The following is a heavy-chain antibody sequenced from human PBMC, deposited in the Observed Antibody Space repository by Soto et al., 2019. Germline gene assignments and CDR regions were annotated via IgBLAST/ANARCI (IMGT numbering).Heavy chain of an antibody. CDR2: IYYSGNT. Sequence: SETLSLTCTVSVGSFSPYYWSWIRQPPGEGLGWLGFIYYSGNTNYNPSLMSRVTISVDTSNNQFSLRLTSVTAADTAVYYCARDGDIVVVTDAFDIWGQGTMVTVSS. CDR3: ARDGDIVVVTDAFDI. CDR1: VGSFSPYY. D-gene: IGHD2-21*02. J-gene: IGHJ3*02. V-gene: IGHV4-59*01.